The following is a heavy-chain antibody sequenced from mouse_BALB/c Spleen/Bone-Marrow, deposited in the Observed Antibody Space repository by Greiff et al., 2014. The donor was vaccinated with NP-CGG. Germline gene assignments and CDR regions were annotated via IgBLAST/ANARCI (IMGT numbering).Heavy chain of an antibody. CDR2: IYPYNGGT. V-gene: IGHV1S29*02. J-gene: IGHJ3*01. Sequence: VQLQQPGPELVKPGASVKISCKASGYTFTDYNMHWVKQSHGKSLEWIGYIYPYNGGTVYKQKFKSKATLTVDNSSSTANMEXXXXXXXXXXXYYCXRGAAYGYYLGLAYWGQGTLVTVS. CDR3: XRGAAYGYYLGLAY. D-gene: IGHD2-3*01. CDR1: GYTFTDYN.